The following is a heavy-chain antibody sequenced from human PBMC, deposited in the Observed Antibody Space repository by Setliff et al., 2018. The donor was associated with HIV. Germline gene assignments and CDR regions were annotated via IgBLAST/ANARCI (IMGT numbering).Heavy chain of an antibody. CDR2: ISDTGDYI. CDR3: AKSSWWEPRAY. CDR1: AFTFNKYA. V-gene: IGHV3-23*01. J-gene: IGHJ4*02. Sequence: GGSLRLSCTASAFTFNKYAMAWVRQAPGKGLEWVSAISDTGDYIYYADSVKGRFTISRDNSADTVYLQMNSLRAEDTAVYYCAKSSWWEPRAYWGQGTLVTVSS. D-gene: IGHD2-15*01.